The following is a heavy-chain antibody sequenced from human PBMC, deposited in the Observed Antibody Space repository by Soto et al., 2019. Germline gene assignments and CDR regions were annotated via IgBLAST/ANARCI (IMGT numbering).Heavy chain of an antibody. J-gene: IGHJ6*03. V-gene: IGHV4-34*01. CDR3: ASTNPYYSSSMDA. D-gene: IGHD2-2*01. CDR1: GGSFSGYY. Sequence: QVQLQQWGAGLLKPSETLSLTCAVYGGSFSGYYWSWIRQPPGKGLEWIGEINHSGSTNYNPSLKGGLTISVEPSKNQSPLKLSSVTAADTPVYYCASTNPYYSSSMDAWAKGPRSPSP. CDR2: INHSGST.